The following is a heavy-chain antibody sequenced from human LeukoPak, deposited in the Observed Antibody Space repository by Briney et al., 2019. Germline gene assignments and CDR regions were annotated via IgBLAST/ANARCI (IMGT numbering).Heavy chain of an antibody. D-gene: IGHD3-10*01. CDR1: GFTFSSYG. CDR2: IRYDGSNK. CDR3: AKTRGDSSGSFYDAFDM. J-gene: IGHJ3*02. Sequence: TGGSLRLSCAASGFTFSSYGMHWVRQAPGKGLEWVTFIRYDGSNKFYADSVKGRFTISRDNSKNTLYLQMNSLRAEDTAVYYCAKTRGDSSGSFYDAFDMWGQGTMVTVSS. V-gene: IGHV3-30*02.